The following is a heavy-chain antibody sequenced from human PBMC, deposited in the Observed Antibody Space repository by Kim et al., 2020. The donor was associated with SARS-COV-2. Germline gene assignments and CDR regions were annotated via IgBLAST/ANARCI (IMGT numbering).Heavy chain of an antibody. CDR1: GGTFSSYA. D-gene: IGHD3-10*01. J-gene: IGHJ3*02. Sequence: SVKVSCKASGGTFSSYAISWVRQAPGQGLEWMGGIIPIFGTANYAQKFQGRVTITADESTSTAYMELSSLRSEDTAVYYCARESLWFGESLLGKSAFDIWGQGTMVTVSS. CDR2: IIPIFGTA. CDR3: ARESLWFGESLLGKSAFDI. V-gene: IGHV1-69*13.